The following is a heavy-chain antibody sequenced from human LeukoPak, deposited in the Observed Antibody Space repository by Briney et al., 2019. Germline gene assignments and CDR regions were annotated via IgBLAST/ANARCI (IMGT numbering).Heavy chain of an antibody. J-gene: IGHJ6*02. V-gene: IGHV3-30-3*01. CDR3: ARARSHSSSPSPDYYHGMDV. CDR2: ISYDGSNK. D-gene: IGHD6-13*01. Sequence: GRSLRLSCAASGFTFSSYAMHWVRQAPGKGLEWVAVISYDGSNKYYADSVKGRFTISRDNSKNTLYLQMNGLRAEDTAVYYCARARSHSSSPSPDYYHGMDVWGQGTTVTVSS. CDR1: GFTFSSYA.